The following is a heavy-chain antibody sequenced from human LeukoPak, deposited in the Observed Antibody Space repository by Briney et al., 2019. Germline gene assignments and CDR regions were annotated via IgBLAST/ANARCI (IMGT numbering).Heavy chain of an antibody. J-gene: IGHJ4*02. CDR1: GFTFSNYV. D-gene: IGHD2-15*01. CDR2: MSHDGSNI. Sequence: PGGSLRLSCASSGFTFSNYVLYWVRQAPGKGLEWVAGMSHDGSNIYYADPVKGRFTVSRDNSKNTLYLQMNSLRVEDTAVYYCARDSDVVVVAAAVDYWGQGTLVTVSS. V-gene: IGHV3-30*14. CDR3: ARDSDVVVVAAAVDY.